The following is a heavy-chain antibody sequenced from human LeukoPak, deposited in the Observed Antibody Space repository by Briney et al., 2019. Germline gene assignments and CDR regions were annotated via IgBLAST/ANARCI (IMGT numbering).Heavy chain of an antibody. CDR3: AREYSSSARDY. V-gene: IGHV3-7*05. CDR1: GFTSSSSW. Sequence: GGSLRLSCAASGFTSSSSWMSWVRQAPGKGLEWVATINQDESKTYYVDSVRGRFTISRDNAKNSLYLQMNSLRAEDTAVYYCAREYSSSARDYWGQGTLVTVSS. CDR2: INQDESKT. D-gene: IGHD6-6*01. J-gene: IGHJ4*02.